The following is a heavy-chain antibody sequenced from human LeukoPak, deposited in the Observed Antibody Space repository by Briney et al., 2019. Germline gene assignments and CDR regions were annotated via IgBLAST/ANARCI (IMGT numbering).Heavy chain of an antibody. V-gene: IGHV3-21*04. CDR2: ISSSSSYI. D-gene: IGHD3-10*01. CDR3: AKGVRFGELLASFYFDY. CDR1: GFTFSSYS. Sequence: GGSLRLSCAASGFTFSSYSMNWVRQAPGKGLEWVSSISSSSSYIYYADSVKGRFTISRDNAKNSLYLQMNSLRAEDTALYYCAKGVRFGELLASFYFDYWGQGTLVTVSS. J-gene: IGHJ4*02.